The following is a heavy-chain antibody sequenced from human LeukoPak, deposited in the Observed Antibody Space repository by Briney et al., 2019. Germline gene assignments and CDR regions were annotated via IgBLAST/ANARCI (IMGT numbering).Heavy chain of an antibody. CDR3: AREDYGGTPGDY. D-gene: IGHD4-23*01. V-gene: IGHV1-69*13. Sequence: SVKVSCKASGYTFTGYYMHWVRQAPGQGLEWMGGIIPIFRTANYAQKFQGRVTITADESTSTAYMELSSLRSDDTAVYYCAREDYGGTPGDYWGQGTLVTVSS. CDR2: IIPIFRTA. CDR1: GYTFTGYY. J-gene: IGHJ4*02.